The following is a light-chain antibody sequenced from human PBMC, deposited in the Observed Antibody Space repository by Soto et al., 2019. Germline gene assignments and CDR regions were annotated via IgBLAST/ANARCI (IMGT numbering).Light chain of an antibody. J-gene: IGKJ5*01. CDR1: QSIGTF. Sequence: IQMTQSPSSLSASVGDRVSITCRASQSIGTFLNWYQQQPGKAPKVLIYDASKLQTGVPSRFSGRGSGKDFTFTISSLQPDDSGTYYCQQFYDLPITFGQGTRLEIK. CDR2: DAS. V-gene: IGKV1-33*01. CDR3: QQFYDLPIT.